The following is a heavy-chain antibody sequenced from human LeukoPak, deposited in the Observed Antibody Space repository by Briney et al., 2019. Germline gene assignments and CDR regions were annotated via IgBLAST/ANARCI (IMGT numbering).Heavy chain of an antibody. CDR3: ARGGKIALAGTRSSQYFQH. J-gene: IGHJ1*01. D-gene: IGHD6-19*01. CDR2: ISYDGSNE. V-gene: IGHV3-30*04. Sequence: QSGGSLRLSCAASGFTFSSYVMHWVRQAPGKGLEWVAIISYDGSNEYYADSVKGRFTISRDNSKNTLYMQMNSLRPEDTAVYYCARGGKIALAGTRSSQYFQHWGQGTLVTVSS. CDR1: GFTFSSYV.